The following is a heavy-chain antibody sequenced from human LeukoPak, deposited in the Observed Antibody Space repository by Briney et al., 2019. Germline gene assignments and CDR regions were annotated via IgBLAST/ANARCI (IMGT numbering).Heavy chain of an antibody. CDR3: ARVVYDSSGYKFDY. CDR1: GGSISSSNW. V-gene: IGHV4-4*02. CDR2: IHHSGST. D-gene: IGHD3-22*01. J-gene: IGHJ4*02. Sequence: KPSETLSLTCAVSGGSISSSNWWSWVRQSPGKGLEWIGEIHHSGSTNYNPPLKSRLIVSVDKSRNQFSLKLNSVTAADTAVYYCARVVYDSSGYKFDYWGQGTLVTVSS.